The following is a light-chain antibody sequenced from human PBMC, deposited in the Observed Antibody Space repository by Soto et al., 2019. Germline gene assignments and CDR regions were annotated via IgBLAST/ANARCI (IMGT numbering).Light chain of an antibody. CDR2: EVS. V-gene: IGLV2-23*02. CDR3: CSYAGSNTAV. Sequence: QSVLTQPASVSGSPGQSITISCTGTSSDVGSYNLVSWYQHHPGKAPKLMIYEVSKRPSGVSNRFSGSKSGNAASLTISGLQAEDEADYYCCSYAGSNTAVFGGGTKLTVL. CDR1: SSDVGSYNL. J-gene: IGLJ2*01.